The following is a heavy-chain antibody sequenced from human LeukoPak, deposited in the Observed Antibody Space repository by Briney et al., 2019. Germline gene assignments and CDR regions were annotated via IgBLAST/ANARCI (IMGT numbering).Heavy chain of an antibody. CDR3: ARPYSYGKSYYYGMDV. D-gene: IGHD5-18*01. CDR2: IYPGDSDT. CDR1: GYSFTSYW. Sequence: GESLKISCKGSGYSFTSYWIGWVRQMPGKGLEWMGIIYPGDSDTRYSPSFQGQVTVSADKSISTAYLQWSSLKASDTAMYYCARPYSYGKSYYYGMDVWGQGTTVTVSS. V-gene: IGHV5-51*01. J-gene: IGHJ6*02.